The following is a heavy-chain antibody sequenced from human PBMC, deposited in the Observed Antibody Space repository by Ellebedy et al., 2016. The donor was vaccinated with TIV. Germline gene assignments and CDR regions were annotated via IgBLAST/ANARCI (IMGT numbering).Heavy chain of an antibody. V-gene: IGHV3-30*18. CDR1: GFSFNTYG. D-gene: IGHD3-10*01. CDR2: ISYDGSNK. CDR3: VKDGISLWFGEGSYFDY. Sequence: PGGSLRLSCAASGFSFNTYGMHWVRQAPGKGLEWVAVISYDGSNKDYADSVKGRFTISRDNFENTLYLQMNSLREEDTAVYFCVKDGISLWFGEGSYFDYWGQGNLVTVSS. J-gene: IGHJ4*02.